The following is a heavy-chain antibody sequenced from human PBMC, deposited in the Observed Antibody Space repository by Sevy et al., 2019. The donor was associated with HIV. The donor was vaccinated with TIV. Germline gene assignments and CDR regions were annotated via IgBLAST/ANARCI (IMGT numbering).Heavy chain of an antibody. CDR3: TREVVGVSNYFDY. CDR1: GFTFGDYA. V-gene: IGHV3-49*03. D-gene: IGHD3-10*01. CDR2: IRSKAYGGTT. Sequence: GGSLRLSCTASGFTFGDYAMSWFRQAPGKGLEWVGFIRSKAYGGTTEYAASVKGSFTISRDDSKSIAYLQMNSLKTEDTAVYYCTREVVGVSNYFDYWGQGTLVTVSS. J-gene: IGHJ4*02.